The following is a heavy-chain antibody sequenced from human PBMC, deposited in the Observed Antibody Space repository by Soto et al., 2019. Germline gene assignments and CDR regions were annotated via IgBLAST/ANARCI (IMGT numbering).Heavy chain of an antibody. V-gene: IGHV1-69*13. CDR2: IIPIFGTA. Sequence: SVKVSCKASGGTFSSYAISWVRQAPGQGLEWMGGIIPIFGTANYAQEFQGRVTITADESTSTAYMELSSLRSEDTAVYYCARDSRWYQLDWAITHRNYYGMDVWGQGTTVTVSS. CDR1: GGTFSSYA. J-gene: IGHJ6*02. CDR3: ARDSRWYQLDWAITHRNYYGMDV. D-gene: IGHD2-2*01.